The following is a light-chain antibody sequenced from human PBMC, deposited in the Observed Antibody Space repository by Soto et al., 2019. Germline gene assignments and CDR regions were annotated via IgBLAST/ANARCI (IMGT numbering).Light chain of an antibody. CDR2: EVN. Sequence: QSALTQPASLSGSPGQSITISCTGTSSDIGAYDYVSWFQQHPGKAPKLMISEVNNRPSGVSNRFSGSKSGNTASLTISGLQADDEADYYCSSYTSNSNPYVFGTGTKLTVL. J-gene: IGLJ1*01. V-gene: IGLV2-14*01. CDR1: SSDIGAYDY. CDR3: SSYTSNSNPYV.